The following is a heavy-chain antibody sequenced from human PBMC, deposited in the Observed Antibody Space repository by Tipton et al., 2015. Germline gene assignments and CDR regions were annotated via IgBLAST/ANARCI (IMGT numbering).Heavy chain of an antibody. V-gene: IGHV4-59*12. Sequence: TLSLTCTVSSDSISKYYWSWIRQPPGKELEWIGYIQYSGSTNYNPSLKSRVTISVDTSKTQFSLRLTSVSAADTAIYYCARDDGYCSGGSCYNPSYFDYWGQGTLVTVSS. CDR1: SDSISKYY. CDR3: ARDDGYCSGGSCYNPSYFDY. D-gene: IGHD2-15*01. J-gene: IGHJ4*02. CDR2: IQYSGST.